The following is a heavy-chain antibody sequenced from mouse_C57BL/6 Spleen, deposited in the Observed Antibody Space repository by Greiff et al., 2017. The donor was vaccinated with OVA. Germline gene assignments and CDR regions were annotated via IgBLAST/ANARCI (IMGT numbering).Heavy chain of an antibody. CDR1: GYTFTSYW. D-gene: IGHD4-1*01. Sequence: QVQLKQPGVELVKPGASVKLSCKASGYTFTSYWMHWVKQRPGQGLEWIGMIHPNSGSTNYNEKFKSKATLTVDKSSSTAYMQLSSLTSEDSAVYYCARGGLGWYFDVWGTGTTVTVSS. J-gene: IGHJ1*03. V-gene: IGHV1-64*01. CDR3: ARGGLGWYFDV. CDR2: IHPNSGST.